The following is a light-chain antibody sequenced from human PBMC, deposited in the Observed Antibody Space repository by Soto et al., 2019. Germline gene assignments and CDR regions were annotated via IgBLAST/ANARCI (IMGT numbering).Light chain of an antibody. Sequence: DIEMTQSPSTLSVSPGETATLSCRASQSVSSNLAWYQQKPGKAPRLLIYGASTRATGIPARFSGSGAGTEFTLTISSLLSEDFATYYCQKYNSAPRVTFGPGTKVDIK. CDR3: QKYNSAPRVT. J-gene: IGKJ3*01. CDR1: QSVSSN. CDR2: GAS. V-gene: IGKV3-15*01.